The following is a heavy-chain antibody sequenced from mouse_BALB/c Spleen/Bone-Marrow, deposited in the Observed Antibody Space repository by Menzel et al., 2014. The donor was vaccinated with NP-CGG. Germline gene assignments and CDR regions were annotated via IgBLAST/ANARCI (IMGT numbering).Heavy chain of an antibody. D-gene: IGHD1-1*01. Sequence: VQLQQSGAELVKPGASVKLSCKASGYTFTDYIIHRVKQRSGQGLEWIGWFYPGNGNIKYSERFNDKATLTADKSSSTVYMELSRLTSEDSAVYFCARHFYGTSYFDYWGQGTTLTVSS. V-gene: IGHV1-62-2*01. CDR3: ARHFYGTSYFDY. CDR1: GYTFTDYI. J-gene: IGHJ2*01. CDR2: FYPGNGNI.